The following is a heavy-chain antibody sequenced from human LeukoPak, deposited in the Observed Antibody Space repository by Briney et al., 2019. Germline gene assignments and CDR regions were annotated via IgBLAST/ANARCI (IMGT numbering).Heavy chain of an antibody. D-gene: IGHD3-10*01. CDR2: INHGGST. CDR1: GGSFSGYY. CDR3: ARPGYYGSVSLDY. J-gene: IGHJ4*02. V-gene: IGHV4-34*01. Sequence: SETLSLTCAVYGGSFSGYYWSWIRQPPGKGLEWIGEINHGGSTNYNPSLKSRVTISVDTSKNQFSLKLSSVTAADTAVYYCARPGYYGSVSLDYWGQGTLSPSPQ.